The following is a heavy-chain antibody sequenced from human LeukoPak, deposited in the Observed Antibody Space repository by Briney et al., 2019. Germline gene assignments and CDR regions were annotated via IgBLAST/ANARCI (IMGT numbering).Heavy chain of an antibody. CDR2: IYSGGST. D-gene: IGHD6-6*01. V-gene: IGHV3-53*01. Sequence: GGSLRLSCAASGFTVSSNYMSWVRQAPGKGLEWVSVIYSGGSTYYADSVKGRFTVSRDNSKNTLYLQMNSLRAEDTAVYYCASVYSRSSEGMDVWGQGTTVTVSS. CDR3: ASVYSRSSEGMDV. CDR1: GFTVSSNY. J-gene: IGHJ6*02.